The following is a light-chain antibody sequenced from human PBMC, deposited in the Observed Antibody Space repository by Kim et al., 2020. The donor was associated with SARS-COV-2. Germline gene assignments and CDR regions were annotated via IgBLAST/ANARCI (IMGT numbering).Light chain of an antibody. J-gene: IGKJ1*01. CDR2: SAS. CDR1: QSVSTN. Sequence: VSPGERVTRSCRASQSVSTNVAWYQQKPGQAPSLLVHSASTRATGIPARFSGSGSGTEFTLTISSLQSEDFAVYYCQHYNEWPPWTFGQGTKVDIK. CDR3: QHYNEWPPWT. V-gene: IGKV3-15*01.